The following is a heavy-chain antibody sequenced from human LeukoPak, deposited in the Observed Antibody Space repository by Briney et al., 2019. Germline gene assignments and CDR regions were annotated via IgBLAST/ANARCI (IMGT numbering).Heavy chain of an antibody. V-gene: IGHV4-34*01. J-gene: IGHJ4*02. D-gene: IGHD2-21*01. Sequence: TASETLSLTCAVYGESFSGYYWSWIRQPPGKGLEWIGEINQSGSTNYNPSLKSRVTISVDTSKNQFSLKLSSVTAADTAVYYCAKLVWPGDYWGQGTLVTVSS. CDR3: AKLVWPGDY. CDR2: INQSGST. CDR1: GESFSGYY.